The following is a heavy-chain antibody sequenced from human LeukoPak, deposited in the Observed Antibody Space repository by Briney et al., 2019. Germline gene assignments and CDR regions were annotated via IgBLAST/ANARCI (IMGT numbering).Heavy chain of an antibody. CDR3: AKAADSRGYYQYYFAY. CDR1: GFTFSSFA. CDR2: ITGSGDLT. J-gene: IGHJ4*02. D-gene: IGHD3-22*01. Sequence: PGGSLRLSCAASGFTFSSFAMTWVRQAPGKGLEWVSAITGSGDLTYYADSVKGLFTISRDNSKNTLYLQMNSLRAGDTAAYYCAKAADSRGYYQYYFAYWGQGTLVTVSS. V-gene: IGHV3-23*01.